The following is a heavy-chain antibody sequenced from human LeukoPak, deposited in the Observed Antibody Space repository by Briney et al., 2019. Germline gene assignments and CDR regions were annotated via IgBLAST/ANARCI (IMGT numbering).Heavy chain of an antibody. CDR1: GYTFTSYG. D-gene: IGHD3-10*01. V-gene: IGHV1-18*04. J-gene: IGHJ4*02. Sequence: ASVKVSCKASGYTFTSYGISWVRQAPGQGLEWMGWISAYNGNTNYAQKLQGRVTMTTDTSTSTAYMELRNLRSDDTAVYYCARDRYYYGSGSYYFLEDYWGQGTLVTVSS. CDR3: ARDRYYYGSGSYYFLEDY. CDR2: ISAYNGNT.